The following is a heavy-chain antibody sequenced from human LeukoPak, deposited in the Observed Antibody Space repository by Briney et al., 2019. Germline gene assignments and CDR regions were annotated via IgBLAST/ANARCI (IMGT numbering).Heavy chain of an antibody. CDR3: AKTDTAMVDYYYYYMDV. Sequence: GGSLRLSCAASGFTFSSYWMSWVRRAPGKGLEWVANIKQDGSEKYYVDSVKGRFTISRDNAKNSLYLQMNSLRAEDTAVYYCAKTDTAMVDYYYYYMDVWGKGTTVTVSS. V-gene: IGHV3-7*01. CDR2: IKQDGSEK. D-gene: IGHD5-18*01. J-gene: IGHJ6*03. CDR1: GFTFSSYW.